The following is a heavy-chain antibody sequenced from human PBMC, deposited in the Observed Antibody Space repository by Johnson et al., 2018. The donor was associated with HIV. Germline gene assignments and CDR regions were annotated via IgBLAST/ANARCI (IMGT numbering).Heavy chain of an antibody. CDR2: ISYDGSNK. Sequence: QVQLVESGGGLVQPGRSLRLSCAASGYTFSSYAMHWVRQAPGKGLEWVAVISYDGSNKYYADSVKGRFTISRDNSKNTLYLQMNSLRAEDPAIYYCARAPGNDAFDIWGQGTMVTVYS. CDR1: GYTFSSYA. CDR3: ARAPGNDAFDI. D-gene: IGHD3-10*01. V-gene: IGHV3-30-3*01. J-gene: IGHJ3*02.